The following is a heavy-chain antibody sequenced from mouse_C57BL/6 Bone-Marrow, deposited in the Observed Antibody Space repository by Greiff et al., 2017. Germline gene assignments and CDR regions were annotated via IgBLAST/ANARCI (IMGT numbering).Heavy chain of an antibody. D-gene: IGHD2-4*01. V-gene: IGHV1-42*01. Sequence: EVKLVESGPELVKPGASVKISCKASGYSFTGYYMNWVKQSPEKSLEWIGEINPSTGGTTYNQKFKAKATLTVDKSSSTAYMPLKSLTSEDSAVYYCARGAYYDGFAYWGQGTLVTVSA. CDR3: ARGAYYDGFAY. J-gene: IGHJ3*01. CDR2: INPSTGGT. CDR1: GYSFTGYY.